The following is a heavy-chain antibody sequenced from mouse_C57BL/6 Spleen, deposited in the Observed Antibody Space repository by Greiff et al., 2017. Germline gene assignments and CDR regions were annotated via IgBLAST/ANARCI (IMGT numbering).Heavy chain of an antibody. CDR1: GYTFTSYW. CDR2: IHPNSGST. J-gene: IGHJ4*01. Sequence: QVQLKESGAELVKPGASVKLSCKASGYTFTSYWMHWVKQRPGQGLEWIGMIHPNSGSTNYNEKFKSKATLTVDKSSSTAYMQLSSLTSEDSAVYYCARRNPRAMDYWGQGTSVTVSA. V-gene: IGHV1-64*01. CDR3: ARRNPRAMDY.